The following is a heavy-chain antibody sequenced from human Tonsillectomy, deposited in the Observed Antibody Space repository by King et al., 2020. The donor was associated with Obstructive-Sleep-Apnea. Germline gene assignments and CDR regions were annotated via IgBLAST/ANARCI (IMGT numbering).Heavy chain of an antibody. CDR2: IYTSGST. CDR3: ARDPGYSSGWHGMDV. D-gene: IGHD6-19*01. CDR1: GGSISSYY. V-gene: IGHV4-4*07. Sequence: VQLQESGPGLVKPSETLSLTCTVSGGSISSYYWSWIRQPAGKGLEWIGRIYTSGSTNFHPSLKSRVTMSVHTSKNQFSLRLSSVTAADTAVYYCARDPGYSSGWHGMDVWGQGTTVTVSS. J-gene: IGHJ6*02.